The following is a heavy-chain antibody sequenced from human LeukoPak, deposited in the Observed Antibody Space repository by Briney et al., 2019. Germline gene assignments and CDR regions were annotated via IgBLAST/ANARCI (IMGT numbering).Heavy chain of an antibody. Sequence: TLSLTCTVSGGSISSSSYYWGWIRQPPGKALEWLALIYWNDDKRYSPSLKSRLTITKDTSKNQVVLTMTNMDPVDTATYYCAHSRAGTNWFDPWGQGTLVTVSS. J-gene: IGHJ5*02. CDR2: IYWNDDK. CDR1: GGSISSSSYY. CDR3: AHSRAGTNWFDP. D-gene: IGHD6-19*01. V-gene: IGHV2-5*01.